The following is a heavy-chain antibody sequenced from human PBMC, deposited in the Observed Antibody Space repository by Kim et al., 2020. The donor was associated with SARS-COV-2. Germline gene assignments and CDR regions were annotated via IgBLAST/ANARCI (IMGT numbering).Heavy chain of an antibody. D-gene: IGHD5-18*01. CDR3: ARVDTAMVTGIDY. Sequence: GGSLRLSCAASGFTFSDYYMSWIRQAPGKGLEWVSYISSSSSYTNYADSVKGRFTISRDNAKNSLYLQMNSLRAEDTAVYYCARVDTAMVTGIDYWGQGTLVTVSS. J-gene: IGHJ4*02. CDR2: ISSSSSYT. V-gene: IGHV3-11*05. CDR1: GFTFSDYY.